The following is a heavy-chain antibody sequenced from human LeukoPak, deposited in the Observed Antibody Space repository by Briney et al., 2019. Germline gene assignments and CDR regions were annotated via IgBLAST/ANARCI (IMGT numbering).Heavy chain of an antibody. J-gene: IGHJ4*02. V-gene: IGHV3-74*01. CDR3: AKGKATVVTLSCYFDY. CDR1: GFTFSNYW. CDR2: INSDGSTT. D-gene: IGHD4-23*01. Sequence: PGGSLRLSCAASGFTFSNYWMQWVRQAPGKGLVWVSRINSDGSTTSYADSVKGRFTISRDNAKNTLYLQMNSLRAEDTAVYYCAKGKATVVTLSCYFDYWGQGTLVTVSS.